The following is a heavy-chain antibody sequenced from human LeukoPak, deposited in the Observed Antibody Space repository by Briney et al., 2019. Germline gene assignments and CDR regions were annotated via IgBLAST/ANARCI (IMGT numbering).Heavy chain of an antibody. CDR3: ARLYGTFLEWSPYFDY. CDR1: GFTFSRYW. CDR2: INSDGTGT. Sequence: PGGSLRLSCEVSGFTFSRYWMHWVRQAQGKGLVWVSLINSDGTGTTYADSVRGRFTISRDNAKDTLYLQMNSLRAEDTAVYYCARLYGTFLEWSPYFDYWGQGTLVTVSS. V-gene: IGHV3-74*01. D-gene: IGHD3-3*02. J-gene: IGHJ4*02.